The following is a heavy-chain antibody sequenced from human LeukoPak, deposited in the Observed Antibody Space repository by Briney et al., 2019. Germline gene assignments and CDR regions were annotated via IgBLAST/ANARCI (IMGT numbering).Heavy chain of an antibody. CDR2: INTNTGNP. CDR1: GYTFTIYA. J-gene: IGHJ2*01. CDR3: ATHPSRVIERQQSDWYFDL. D-gene: IGHD6-13*01. V-gene: IGHV7-4-1*02. Sequence: GASVTXSCXASGYTFTIYAMNWVRQAPGQGLEWVGWINTNTGNPTYAQGVPGRFVFSLDTSVSTAYLQISSLKAEDTAVYYCATHPSRVIERQQSDWYFDLWGRGTLVTVSS.